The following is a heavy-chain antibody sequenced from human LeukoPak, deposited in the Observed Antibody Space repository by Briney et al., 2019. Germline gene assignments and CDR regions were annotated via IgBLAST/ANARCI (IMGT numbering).Heavy chain of an antibody. CDR1: GFTFSRYA. CDR3: VREGSGSYDSWGQGTLVTVSSGVSSQPLSYDY. CDR2: ICSSGGCT. D-gene: IGHD3-10*01. Sequence: QAGGSLRLSCSVSGFTFSRYAMHWVRQAPGKGLEYVSAICSSGGCTYYADSVKGRFTVSRDNSKNTLYLQMSSLRTGDTAVYYCVREGSGSYDSWGQGTLVTVSSGVSSQPLSYDYWGQGTLVTVSS. J-gene: IGHJ4*02. V-gene: IGHV3-64D*06.